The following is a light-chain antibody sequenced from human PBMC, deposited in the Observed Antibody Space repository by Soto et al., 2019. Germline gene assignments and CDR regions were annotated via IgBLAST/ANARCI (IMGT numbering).Light chain of an antibody. V-gene: IGKV3-20*01. CDR1: QSVSSSY. Sequence: EIVLTQSPGTLSLSPGERATLSCRASQSVSSSYLAWYQQKPGQAPRLLIYGTSSRATAIPDRFSGSGSGTDFTLTISRVEPEDFAVYYCQQYGSSSWTFGQGTKVDIK. CDR3: QQYGSSSWT. J-gene: IGKJ1*01. CDR2: GTS.